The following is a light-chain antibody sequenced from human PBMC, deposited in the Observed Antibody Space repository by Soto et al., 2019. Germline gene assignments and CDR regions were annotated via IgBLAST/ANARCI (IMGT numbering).Light chain of an antibody. Sequence: EIVMTQSPATLSVSQGERVTLSCRASQEVRGSQVAWYQQKPGEAPRLLIFSASIRATGIPSRFTGGGSETEFTLTISSLQSEDFAVYHCQQYSDWSLWRFGPGNTVDIX. CDR2: SAS. CDR1: QEVRGSQ. CDR3: QQYSDWSLWR. V-gene: IGKV3-15*01. J-gene: IGKJ1*01.